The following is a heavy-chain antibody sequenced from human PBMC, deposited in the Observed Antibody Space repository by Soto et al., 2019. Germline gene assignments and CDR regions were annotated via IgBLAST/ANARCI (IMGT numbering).Heavy chain of an antibody. CDR1: GFTFSSYA. V-gene: IGHV3-30-3*01. CDR3: ARAKGGGLAYMFDY. D-gene: IGHD3-10*02. Sequence: PGGSLRLSCAASGFTFSSYAMHWVRQAPGKGLEWVAVISYDGSNKYYADSVKGRFTISRDNSKNTLYLQMNSLRAEDTAVYYCARAKGGGLAYMFDYWGQVTLVPVSS. CDR2: ISYDGSNK. J-gene: IGHJ4*02.